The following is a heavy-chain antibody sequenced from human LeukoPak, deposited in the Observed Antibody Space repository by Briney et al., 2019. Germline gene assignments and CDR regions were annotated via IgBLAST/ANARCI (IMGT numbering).Heavy chain of an antibody. V-gene: IGHV3-48*03. CDR3: ARVNSNYYYYGMDV. Sequence: GGSPRLSCAASGFTFSSYEMNWVRQAPGKGLEWVSYISSSGSTIYYADSVKGRFTISRDNAKNSLYLQMNSLRAEDTAVYYCARVNSNYYYYGMDVWGKGTTVTVSS. CDR1: GFTFSSYE. J-gene: IGHJ6*04. CDR2: ISSSGSTI. D-gene: IGHD2-21*01.